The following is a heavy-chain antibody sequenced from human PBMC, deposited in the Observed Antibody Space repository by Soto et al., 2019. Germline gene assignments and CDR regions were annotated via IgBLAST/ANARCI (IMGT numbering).Heavy chain of an antibody. D-gene: IGHD6-19*01. CDR1: GFTFSSYS. CDR3: ARAYSSGWYNWFDP. J-gene: IGHJ5*02. Sequence: EVQLVESGGGLVKPGGSLGLSCAASGFTFSSYSMNWVRQAPGKGLKWVSSISSSSSYIYYADSVKGRFTISRDNAKNSLYLQMNSLRAEDTAVYYCARAYSSGWYNWFDPWGQGTLVTVSS. CDR2: ISSSSSYI. V-gene: IGHV3-21*01.